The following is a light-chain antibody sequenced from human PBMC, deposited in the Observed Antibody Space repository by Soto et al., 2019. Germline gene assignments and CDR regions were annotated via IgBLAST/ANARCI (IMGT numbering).Light chain of an antibody. CDR3: QQRKHWPPIT. V-gene: IGKV3-11*01. Sequence: EVELTQSAATLSVAPAESATLSVRASQSVGKFLAWYQQRPGQPPRLLIFDSSNRAAGVPVRFSGSGSGTVFTLTIGSLEPEDSAVYFCQQRKHWPPITFGQGTRLEIK. J-gene: IGKJ5*01. CDR1: QSVGKF. CDR2: DSS.